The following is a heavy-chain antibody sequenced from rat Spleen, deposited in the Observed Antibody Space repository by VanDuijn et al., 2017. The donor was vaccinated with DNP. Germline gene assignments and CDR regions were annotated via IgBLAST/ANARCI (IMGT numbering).Heavy chain of an antibody. J-gene: IGHJ4*01. CDR3: ARSLATVAPTGAMDA. D-gene: IGHD1-3*01. Sequence: QVQLKESGPGLVQPSETLSLTCTVSGFSLTTYSVSWVRQPSGKGPEWMGRIQSGGNTDYNSGLKSRLSISRDTSKSQVLLKMNSLQTEATAVYFCARSLATVAPTGAMDAWGQGTSVTVSS. CDR2: IQSGGNT. V-gene: IGHV2-15*01. CDR1: GFSLTTYS.